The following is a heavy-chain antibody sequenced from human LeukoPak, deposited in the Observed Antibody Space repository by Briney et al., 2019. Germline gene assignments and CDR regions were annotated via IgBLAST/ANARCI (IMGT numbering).Heavy chain of an antibody. CDR1: GDSISNYY. D-gene: IGHD1-26*01. CDR2: IYTSGNT. J-gene: IGHJ3*01. CDR3: ARWGGTLNAFDV. V-gene: IGHV4-4*07. Sequence: SETLSLTCTVSGDSISNYYWSWIRQPAGKGLEWIGRIYTSGNTNYNPSLKSRVTTLVDMSKNQFSLKLSSVTAADTAVYYCARWGGTLNAFDVWGQGTLVTVSS.